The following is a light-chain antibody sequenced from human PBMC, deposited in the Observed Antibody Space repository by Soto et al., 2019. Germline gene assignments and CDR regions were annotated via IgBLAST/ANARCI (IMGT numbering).Light chain of an antibody. Sequence: QSELNYAAYVYGLPAQTLTISSTGNSSGLGGYNYVSWYQQHPGKAPKLMISDVSNRPSGVSIRFSGSKSGNTAPLTISGLQAEDEADYYCSSYSSSTTLYLFGTGTKVTVL. CDR1: SSGLGGYNY. V-gene: IGLV2-14*01. CDR2: DVS. J-gene: IGLJ1*01. CDR3: SSYSSSTTLYL.